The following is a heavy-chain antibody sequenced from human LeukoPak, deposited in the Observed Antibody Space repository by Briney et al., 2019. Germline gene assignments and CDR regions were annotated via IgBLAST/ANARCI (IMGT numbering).Heavy chain of an antibody. CDR3: ASSLSMAKCDY. J-gene: IGHJ4*02. CDR1: GFTFRTYW. D-gene: IGHD3-10*01. CDR2: INGDGSNT. V-gene: IGHV3-74*01. Sequence: GGSLRLSCVASGFTFRTYWMHWVRQAPGKGLLWVSRINGDGSNTNYADSVKGRFTISRDNAKNTLYLQMNSLRAEDTAVYYCASSLSMAKCDYWGQGTLVTVSS.